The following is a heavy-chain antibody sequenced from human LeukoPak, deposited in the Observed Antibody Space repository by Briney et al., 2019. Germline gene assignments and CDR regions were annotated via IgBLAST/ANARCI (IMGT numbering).Heavy chain of an antibody. CDR1: GYTFTGYY. J-gene: IGHJ4*02. D-gene: IGHD1-26*01. Sequence: ASVKVSCKASGYTFTGYYMHWVRQAPGQGLEWMGWINPNSGCTNYAQKFQGRVTMTRDTSISTANMELSRLRSDDTAVYYCARDLLRVYGSYFYNFDYWGQGTLVTVS. CDR3: ARDLLRVYGSYFYNFDY. CDR2: INPNSGCT. V-gene: IGHV1-2*02.